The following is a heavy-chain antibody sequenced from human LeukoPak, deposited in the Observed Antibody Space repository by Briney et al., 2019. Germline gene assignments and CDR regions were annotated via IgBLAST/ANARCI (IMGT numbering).Heavy chain of an antibody. J-gene: IGHJ4*02. CDR3: AKESYSNWYYFDY. CDR1: GFTFSTYG. CDR2: IQYDGSNK. D-gene: IGHD4-11*01. Sequence: PGGSLRLSCAASGFTFSTYGMHWVRQAPGKGLEWVTFIQYDGSNKYYGGSVRGRFTISRDNSKNTLYLQMNSLRAEDTAVYYCAKESYSNWYYFDYWGQGTLVTVSS. V-gene: IGHV3-30*02.